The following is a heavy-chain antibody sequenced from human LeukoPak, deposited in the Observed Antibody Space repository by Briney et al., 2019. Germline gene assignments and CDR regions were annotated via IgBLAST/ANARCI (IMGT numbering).Heavy chain of an antibody. CDR3: ARDPAGLQYYYYYMDV. Sequence: SETLSLTCTVSGGSISIGSYYWSWIRQPAGKGLEWIVCIYTSGSTNYNPSLKSRVTISVDTSKNQFSLKLSSVTAADTAVYYCARDPAGLQYYYYYMDVWGKGTTVTVSS. J-gene: IGHJ6*03. CDR2: IYTSGST. CDR1: GGSISIGSYY. D-gene: IGHD4-11*01. V-gene: IGHV4-61*02.